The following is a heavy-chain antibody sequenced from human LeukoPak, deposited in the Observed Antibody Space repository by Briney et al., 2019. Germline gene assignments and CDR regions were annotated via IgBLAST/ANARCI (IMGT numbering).Heavy chain of an antibody. J-gene: IGHJ4*02. CDR3: ARDPVTIVVVPAATYPDY. CDR2: ISWNSGSI. V-gene: IGHV3-9*01. Sequence: GRSLRLSCAASGFTFDDYAMHWVRQAPGKGLEWVSGISWNSGSIGYADSVKGRFTISRDNAKNSLYLQMNSLRAEDTAVYYCARDPVTIVVVPAATYPDYWGQGTLVTVSS. D-gene: IGHD2-2*01. CDR1: GFTFDDYA.